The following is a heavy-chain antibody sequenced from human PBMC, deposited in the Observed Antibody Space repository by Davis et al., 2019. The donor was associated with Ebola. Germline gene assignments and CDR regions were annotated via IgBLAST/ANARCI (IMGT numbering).Heavy chain of an antibody. D-gene: IGHD3-10*02. J-gene: IGHJ4*02. CDR3: VRDYLFAFDS. Sequence: GESLKISCVTSGFTFTSYSFNCLRPPPVQGLEWIAHINTRGDARVYADSVRGRFTISRDDAANSLSLQMDSLKQEDTAVYYCVRDYLFAFDSWGQGTPVTVSS. V-gene: IGHV3-48*02. CDR1: GFTFTSYS. CDR2: INTRGDAR.